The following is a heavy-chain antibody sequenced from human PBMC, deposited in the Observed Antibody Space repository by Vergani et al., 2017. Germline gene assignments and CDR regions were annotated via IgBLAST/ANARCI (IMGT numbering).Heavy chain of an antibody. D-gene: IGHD4-17*01. V-gene: IGHV5-51*01. CDR2: IYPGDSDT. Sequence: EVQLVQSGAEVKKPGESLKISCKGSGYSFTSYWIGWVRQMPGKGLEWMGIIYPGDSDTRYSPSFQGQVTISADKSISTAYLQWSSLKASDTAMYYCAKDHESDYPQRGWFDPWGQGTLVTVSS. CDR3: AKDHESDYPQRGWFDP. J-gene: IGHJ5*02. CDR1: GYSFTSYW.